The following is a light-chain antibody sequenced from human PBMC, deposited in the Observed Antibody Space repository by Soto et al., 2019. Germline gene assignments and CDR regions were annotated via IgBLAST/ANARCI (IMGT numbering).Light chain of an antibody. J-gene: IGKJ2*01. CDR2: GAS. CDR1: RTINTY. V-gene: IGKV1-39*01. Sequence: DVRMTQSPSSLSASVGDTITITCRASRTINTYLNWFQQKPGEPPRLLIYGASTLHDGVPSRFSGSGSGADFTLTISGLQPEDFATYYCLQHNNYPYTFGQGTKLEIK. CDR3: LQHNNYPYT.